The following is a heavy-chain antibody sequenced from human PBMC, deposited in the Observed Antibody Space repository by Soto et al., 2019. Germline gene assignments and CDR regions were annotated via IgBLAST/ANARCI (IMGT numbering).Heavy chain of an antibody. CDR1: GFSFSTED. D-gene: IGHD3-3*01. CDR2: ISGSGDTI. CDR3: ARAPFCDY. V-gene: IGHV3-48*03. J-gene: IGHJ4*02. Sequence: EVQLVESGGGLVQPGGSLRLSCAAAGFSFSTEDMNWVRQAPGKGLEWLSYISGSGDTIYYADSVKGRFTISRDNARNSLSLQMNSLRAEDTAVYYCARAPFCDYWGQGTLDTVSS.